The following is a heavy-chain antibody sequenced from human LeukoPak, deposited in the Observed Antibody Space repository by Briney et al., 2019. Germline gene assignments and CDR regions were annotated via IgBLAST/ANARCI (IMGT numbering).Heavy chain of an antibody. D-gene: IGHD3-22*01. J-gene: IGHJ4*02. CDR3: ARKHYYDSSGFFPPMDY. CDR2: IYSGCST. CDR1: GFTVSSNP. Sequence: GGSLRLSCAASGFTVSSNPVSWVRQAPGKGLEWVSVIYSGCSTFSAASVKGRFTISGDNSKNTLFLQMNSLRAEDTAVYYCARKHYYDSSGFFPPMDYWGQGTLVTVSS. V-gene: IGHV3-66*01.